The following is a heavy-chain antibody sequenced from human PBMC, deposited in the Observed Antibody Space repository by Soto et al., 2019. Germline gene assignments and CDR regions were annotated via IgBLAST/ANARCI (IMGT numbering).Heavy chain of an antibody. CDR3: ARAPLRYNWNIRPNFYFDY. CDR2: IIPIFGTA. CDR1: GGTFSSYA. V-gene: IGHV1-69*13. Sequence: ASVKVSCKASGGTFSSYAISWVRQAPGQGLEWMGGIIPIFGTANYAQKFQGRVTITADESTSTAYMELSSLRSEDTAVYYCARAPLRYNWNIRPNFYFDYWGQGTLVTVSS. J-gene: IGHJ4*02. D-gene: IGHD1-20*01.